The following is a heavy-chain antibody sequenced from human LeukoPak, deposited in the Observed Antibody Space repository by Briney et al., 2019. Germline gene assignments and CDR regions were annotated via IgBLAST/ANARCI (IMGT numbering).Heavy chain of an antibody. CDR3: ARDGRRRDYCDSGSCYWYFDL. Sequence: GGSLRLSCAASGFSFSSYTMNWGRQAPGKGLEWVSSISSSSSYIYYADSLKGRFTISRDNAKNSLYLQMNSLRAEDTAVYYCARDGRRRDYCDSGSCYWYFDLWGRGTLVTVSS. CDR1: GFSFSSYT. D-gene: IGHD2-15*01. V-gene: IGHV3-21*01. CDR2: ISSSSSYI. J-gene: IGHJ2*01.